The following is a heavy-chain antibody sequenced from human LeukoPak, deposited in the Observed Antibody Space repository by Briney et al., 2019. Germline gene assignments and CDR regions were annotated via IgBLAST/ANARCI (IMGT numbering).Heavy chain of an antibody. CDR3: ARAQRSINSNMRINLGGDY. D-gene: IGHD1-26*01. Sequence: ASVKVSCKASGYTFTSYGISWVRQAPGQGLEWMGWISAYIGNTKYTQKRQCRVTLTTDTSTTTAYMELRSLRSDDTAVYYCARAQRSINSNMRINLGGDYWGQGTLVTVSS. V-gene: IGHV1-18*01. J-gene: IGHJ4*02. CDR1: GYTFTSYG. CDR2: ISAYIGNT.